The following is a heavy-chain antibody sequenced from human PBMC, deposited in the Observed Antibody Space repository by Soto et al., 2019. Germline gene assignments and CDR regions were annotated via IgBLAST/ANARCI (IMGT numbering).Heavy chain of an antibody. CDR2: IKSKTDGGTT. J-gene: IGHJ4*02. CDR3: AKDFGYASGTYFEN. V-gene: IGHV3-15*07. D-gene: IGHD3-10*01. CDR1: SVSNAW. Sequence: SVSNAWMNWVRQAPGKGLEWVGRIKSKTDGGTTDYAAPVKGRFTISRDDSKNTLYLQMNSLRAEDTAVYYCAKDFGYASGTYFENWGQGTLVTVSS.